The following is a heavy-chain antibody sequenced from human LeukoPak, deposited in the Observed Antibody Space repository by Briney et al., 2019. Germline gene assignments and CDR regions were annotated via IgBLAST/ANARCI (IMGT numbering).Heavy chain of an antibody. V-gene: IGHV4-34*01. CDR1: GGSFSGYY. Sequence: SETLSLTCRVYGGSFSGYYWTWIRQPPGKGLEWIGEINHSGSINYNPSLKSRVIMSVDTSKNQFSLNVRSVTAADTAVYYCGKFRYGYMGLDSWGQGTPVTVSS. CDR3: GKFRYGYMGLDS. CDR2: INHSGSI. D-gene: IGHD5-24*01. J-gene: IGHJ4*02.